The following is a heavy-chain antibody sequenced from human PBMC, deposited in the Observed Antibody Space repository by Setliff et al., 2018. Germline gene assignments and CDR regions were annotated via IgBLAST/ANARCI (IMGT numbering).Heavy chain of an antibody. CDR3: ATLGDSSVGY. CDR1: GFTFSDYY. D-gene: IGHD6-6*01. CDR2: ITSSGTTT. V-gene: IGHV3-11*01. J-gene: IGHJ4*02. Sequence: GGSLRLSCAASGFTFSDYYMSWIRQAPGKGLEWVSYITSSGTTTFYTDSVKGRFAISRDNARNSLYLQMNSLRVEDTAVYYCATLGDSSVGYWGQGTLVTVSS.